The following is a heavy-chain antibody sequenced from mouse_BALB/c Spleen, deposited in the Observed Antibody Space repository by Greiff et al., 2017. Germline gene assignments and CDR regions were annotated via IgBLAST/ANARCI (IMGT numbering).Heavy chain of an antibody. CDR1: GFTFSSYA. CDR2: ISSGGST. J-gene: IGHJ4*01. CDR3: ASYYRRYYAMDY. D-gene: IGHD2-12*01. Sequence: EVQGVESGGGLVKPGGSLKLSCAASGFTFSSYAMSWVRQTPEKRLEWVASISSGGSTYYPDSVKGRFTISRDNARNILYLQMSSLRSEDTAMYYCASYYRRYYAMDYWGQGTSVTVSS. V-gene: IGHV5-6-5*01.